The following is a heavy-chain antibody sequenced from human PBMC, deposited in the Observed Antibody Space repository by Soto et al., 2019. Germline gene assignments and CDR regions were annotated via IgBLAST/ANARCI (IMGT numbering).Heavy chain of an antibody. CDR3: AREGRLAAAGRFDY. CDR2: IYYSGST. J-gene: IGHJ4*02. Sequence: SETLSLTCTVSGGSISGGDYYWSWIRQVPKKGLEWIGYIYYSGSTYYNPSLKSRVAMSVDTSKNQFSLKLSSVTAADTAIYYCAREGRLAAAGRFDYWGQGTLVTVSS. V-gene: IGHV4-31*03. D-gene: IGHD6-13*01. CDR1: GGSISGGDYY.